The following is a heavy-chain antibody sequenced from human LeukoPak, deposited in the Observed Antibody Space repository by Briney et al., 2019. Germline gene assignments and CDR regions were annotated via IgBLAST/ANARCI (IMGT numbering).Heavy chain of an antibody. D-gene: IGHD3-10*01. CDR3: AREGGIEGSWFDP. V-gene: IGHV1-69*04. Sequence: SVKVSCKASGGTFSSYAISWVRQAPGQGLEWMGRIIPILGIANYAQKFQGRVTITADKSTSTAYMELSSLRSEDTAVYYCAREGGIEGSWFDPWGQGTLVTVSS. J-gene: IGHJ5*02. CDR2: IIPILGIA. CDR1: GGTFSSYA.